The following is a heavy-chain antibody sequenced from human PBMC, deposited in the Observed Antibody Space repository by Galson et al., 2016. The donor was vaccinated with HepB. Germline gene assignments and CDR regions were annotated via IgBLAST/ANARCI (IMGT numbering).Heavy chain of an antibody. D-gene: IGHD2-21*02. CDR2: IDPSSGGT. J-gene: IGHJ4*02. CDR1: GYTFTGYY. Sequence: SVKVSCKASGYTFTGYYIHWLRQAPGQGLEWMGWIDPSSGGTNYAQKFQGWVTMTRDTSISTAYVELSRLTSDDTAIYYCARGKKGGDDFDYWGQGTLVTVSS. CDR3: ARGKKGGDDFDY. V-gene: IGHV1-2*04.